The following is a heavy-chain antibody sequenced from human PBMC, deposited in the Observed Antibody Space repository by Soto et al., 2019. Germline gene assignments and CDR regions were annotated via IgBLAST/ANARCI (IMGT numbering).Heavy chain of an antibody. D-gene: IGHD6-19*01. CDR2: ISYDGSNK. V-gene: IGHV3-30-3*01. CDR1: GFTFSSYA. J-gene: IGHJ4*02. CDR3: ARDTAGFPKTQYYFDY. Sequence: QVQLVESGGGVVQPGRSLRLSCAASGFTFSSYAMHWVRQAPGKGLEWVAVISYDGSNKYYADSVKGRFTISRDNSKNTLYLQMNRLRAEDTAVYYCARDTAGFPKTQYYFDYWGQGTLVTVSS.